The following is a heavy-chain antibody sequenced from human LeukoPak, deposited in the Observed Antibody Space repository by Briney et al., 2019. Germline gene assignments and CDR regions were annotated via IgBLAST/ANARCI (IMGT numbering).Heavy chain of an antibody. V-gene: IGHV4-30-4*07. CDR1: GGSISSGGYS. CDR2: IYYSGST. J-gene: IGHJ6*03. Sequence: SQTLSLTCAVSGGSISSGGYSWSWIRQPPGKGLEWIGYIYYSGSTNYNPSLKSRVTISVDTSKNQFSLKLSSVTAADTAVYYCARVIAEQQLVLEGWEGYYYYYYMDVWGKGTTVTVSS. CDR3: ARVIAEQQLVLEGWEGYYYYYYMDV. D-gene: IGHD6-13*01.